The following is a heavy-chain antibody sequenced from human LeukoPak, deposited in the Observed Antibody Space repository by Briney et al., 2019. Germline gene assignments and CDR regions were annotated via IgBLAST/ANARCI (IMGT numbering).Heavy chain of an antibody. Sequence: GGSLRLSCAASGFTFSGYWMSWVRQAPGKGLEWVANINLDGSVRHYVDSARGRFTISRDNAKNSLYLQMNSLRAVDTALYYCATSDDSSGSDWGQGTLVTVSS. D-gene: IGHD3-22*01. CDR2: INLDGSVR. CDR1: GFTFSGYW. CDR3: ATSDDSSGSD. V-gene: IGHV3-7*01. J-gene: IGHJ4*02.